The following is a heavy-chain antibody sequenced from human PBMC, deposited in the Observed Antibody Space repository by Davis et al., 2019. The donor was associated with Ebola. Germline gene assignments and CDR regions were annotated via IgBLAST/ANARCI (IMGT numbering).Heavy chain of an antibody. CDR1: GFTFNHYA. V-gene: IGHV3-64D*06. J-gene: IGHJ1*01. Sequence: PGGSLRLSCSASGFTFNHYAMHWVRQAPGKGLEYVSVITSNGDITYYADSVKGRFSISRDNSRNMVFLQLSSLRPEDTALYYCVKGLHSWGQGTLVIVS. CDR3: VKGLHS. D-gene: IGHD4-11*01. CDR2: ITSNGDIT.